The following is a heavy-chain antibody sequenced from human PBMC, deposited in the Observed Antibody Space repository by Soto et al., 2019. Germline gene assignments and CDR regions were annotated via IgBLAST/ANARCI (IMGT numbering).Heavy chain of an antibody. V-gene: IGHV3-23*01. CDR3: AKKWGYCTGGACDSHFDY. D-gene: IGHD2-8*02. Sequence: EVQLLESGGGLVQPGGSLRLSCLVSGFTFSRYAMSWVRQAPGKGLEWVSTLTGSAVKTYYADSVKGRFTITRDNSKSTLYLQRNSLRADDTSVYYCAKKWGYCTGGACDSHFDYWGQGTLVTVSS. CDR1: GFTFSRYA. CDR2: LTGSAVKT. J-gene: IGHJ4*02.